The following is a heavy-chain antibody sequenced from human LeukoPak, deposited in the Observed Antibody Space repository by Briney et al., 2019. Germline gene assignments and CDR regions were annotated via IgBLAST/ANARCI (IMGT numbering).Heavy chain of an antibody. J-gene: IGHJ4*02. D-gene: IGHD6-19*01. CDR1: GGSISSSSYY. V-gene: IGHV4-39*01. CDR2: IYYSGYT. Sequence: PSETLSLTCTVSGGSISSSSYYWGWIRQPPGKGLEWIGSIYYSGYTYYNPSLKSQFTISVDTSENQFSLMLNSVTAADTAVYYCARGGGSSGWYSHWGQGTLVTVSS. CDR3: ARGGGSSGWYSH.